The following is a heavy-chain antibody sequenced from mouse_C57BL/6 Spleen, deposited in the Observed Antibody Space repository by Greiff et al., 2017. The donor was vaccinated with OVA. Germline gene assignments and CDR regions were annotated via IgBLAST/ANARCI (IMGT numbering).Heavy chain of an antibody. J-gene: IGHJ2*01. CDR3: TRSPPPRTAY. V-gene: IGHV1-15*01. CDR1: GYTFTDYE. Sequence: QVQLQQSGAELVRPGASVTLSCKASGYTFTDYEMHWVKQTPVHGLEWIGAIDPETGGTAYNQKFKGKAILTADKSSSTAYMELRSLTSEDSAVYYFTRSPPPRTAYWGQGTTLTVSS. CDR2: IDPETGGT. D-gene: IGHD1-2*01.